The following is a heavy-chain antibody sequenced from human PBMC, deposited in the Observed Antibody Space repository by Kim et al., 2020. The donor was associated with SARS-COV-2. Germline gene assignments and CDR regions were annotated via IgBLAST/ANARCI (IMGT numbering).Heavy chain of an antibody. J-gene: IGHJ4*02. V-gene: IGHV1-46*01. Sequence: ASVKVSCKASGYTFISYNMHWVRQAPGQGHEWMGMIDPSGGSTTYAQKYQGRVTVTRDTSTSTVYMELSSLRPEDTAVYYCARVDTALAPDYWGQGTLVT. CDR3: ARVDTALAPDY. D-gene: IGHD5-18*01. CDR1: GYTFISYN. CDR2: IDPSGGST.